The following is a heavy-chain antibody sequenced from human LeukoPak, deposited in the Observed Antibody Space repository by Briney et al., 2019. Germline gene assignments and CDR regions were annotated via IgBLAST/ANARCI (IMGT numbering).Heavy chain of an antibody. D-gene: IGHD5-18*01. Sequence: GGSLRLSCAASGFTFSTYGMGWLRQAPGKGPEWVAAISTNGHNAYYPDSVKGRFTISRDNSENTLYLQMNTLRAEDTAVYYCAKGHTGYFFTIDYWGQGTLVTVSS. V-gene: IGHV3-23*01. J-gene: IGHJ4*02. CDR3: AKGHTGYFFTIDY. CDR2: ISTNGHNA. CDR1: GFTFSTYG.